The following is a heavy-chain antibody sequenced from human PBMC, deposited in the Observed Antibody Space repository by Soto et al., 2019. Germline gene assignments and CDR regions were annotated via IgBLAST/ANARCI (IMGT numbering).Heavy chain of an antibody. CDR3: AKDLGVVGYYYYYGMDV. CDR2: ISGSGGST. J-gene: IGHJ6*02. Sequence: GGSLRLSCAASGFTFSSYAMSWVRQAPGKGLEWVSAISGSGGSTYYADSVKGRFTISRDNSKNTLYLQMNSLRAEDTAVYYCAKDLGVVGYYYYYGMDVWGQGTTVTVSS. V-gene: IGHV3-23*01. D-gene: IGHD2-15*01. CDR1: GFTFSSYA.